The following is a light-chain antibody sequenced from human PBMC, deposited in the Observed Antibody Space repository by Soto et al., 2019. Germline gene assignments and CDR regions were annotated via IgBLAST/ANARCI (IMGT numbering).Light chain of an antibody. CDR3: QQYGSSPRT. V-gene: IGKV3-20*01. CDR2: GVS. CDR1: QSVSSSY. J-gene: IGKJ1*01. Sequence: EIVLTQSPGTLSLSPGERATLSCRASQSVSSSYLAWYQQKPGQAPRLLIYGVSNRATGIPDRFSGSGSGTDSTLTISRLEPEDFAVYYCQQYGSSPRTFGQGTKVEIK.